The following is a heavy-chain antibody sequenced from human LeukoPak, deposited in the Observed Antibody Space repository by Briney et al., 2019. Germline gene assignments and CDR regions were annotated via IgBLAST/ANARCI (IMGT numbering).Heavy chain of an antibody. CDR1: GSTLSIYA. V-gene: IGHV3-23*01. CDR2: ISDSGNT. J-gene: IGHJ4*02. Sequence: GRSLRLSCAASGSTLSIYAMSCVRQPPKKGLEWVSSISDSGNTYHADSVKGRFTISRDSAKNTLFLQMNRLRPEDAAVYYCAKAPVTTCRGAYCYPFDYWGQGTLVTVSS. D-gene: IGHD2-21*01. CDR3: AKAPVTTCRGAYCYPFDY.